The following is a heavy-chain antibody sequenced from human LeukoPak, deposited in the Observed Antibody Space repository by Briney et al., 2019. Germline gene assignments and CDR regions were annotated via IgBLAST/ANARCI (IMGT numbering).Heavy chain of an antibody. CDR1: GFTFSSYA. J-gene: IGHJ4*02. D-gene: IGHD1-26*01. CDR3: ARDGLLGYFDY. CDR2: ISYDGSNK. V-gene: IGHV3-30-3*01. Sequence: PGGSLRLSCAASGFTFSSYAMHWVRQAPGKGLEWVAVISYDGSNKYYADSVKGRFTISRDNSKNTLYLQMNSLRAEDTAVYYCARDGLLGYFDYWGQGTLVAVSP.